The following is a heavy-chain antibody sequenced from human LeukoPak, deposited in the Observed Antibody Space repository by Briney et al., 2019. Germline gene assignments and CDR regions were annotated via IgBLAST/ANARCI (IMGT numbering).Heavy chain of an antibody. V-gene: IGHV3-23*01. CDR1: GFTVSSNY. CDR2: ISGSGGST. CDR3: AKFLRDFDWLFPADY. J-gene: IGHJ4*02. D-gene: IGHD3-9*01. Sequence: GGSLRLSCAASGFTVSSNYMSWVRQAPGKGLEWVSAISGSGGSTYYADSVKGRFTISRDNSKNTLYLQMNSLRAEDTAVYYCAKFLRDFDWLFPADYWGQGTLVTVSS.